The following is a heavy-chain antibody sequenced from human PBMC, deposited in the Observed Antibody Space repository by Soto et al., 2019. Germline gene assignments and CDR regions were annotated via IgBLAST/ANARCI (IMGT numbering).Heavy chain of an antibody. J-gene: IGHJ4*02. V-gene: IGHV1-18*01. Sequence: ASVKVSCKGFGYSFMKYGINWVRQAPGQGLEWVGWISPYSGYTHSAQKFHGRLTLTTDTAASTAYMELRILRYADTALYYCAREASAISPAAQHSRFDSWGQGPLVTVYS. CDR2: ISPYSGYT. CDR3: AREASAISPAAQHSRFDS. CDR1: GYSFMKYG. D-gene: IGHD2-2*01.